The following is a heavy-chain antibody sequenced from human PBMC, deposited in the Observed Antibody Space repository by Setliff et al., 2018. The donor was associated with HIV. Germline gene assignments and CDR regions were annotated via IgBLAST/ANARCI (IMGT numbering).Heavy chain of an antibody. D-gene: IGHD3-9*01. Sequence: PSETLSLTCAVYGGSFSGYYWIWIRQPPGRGLEWIGEINHSGNTKYNPSLKSRVTISVDTSKNQFSLKLSSVTAADTAVYYCARNGLLDYDILTGYSAHYYYYMDVWGKGTTVTVSS. CDR1: GGSFSGYY. J-gene: IGHJ6*03. CDR3: ARNGLLDYDILTGYSAHYYYYMDV. CDR2: INHSGNT. V-gene: IGHV4-34*01.